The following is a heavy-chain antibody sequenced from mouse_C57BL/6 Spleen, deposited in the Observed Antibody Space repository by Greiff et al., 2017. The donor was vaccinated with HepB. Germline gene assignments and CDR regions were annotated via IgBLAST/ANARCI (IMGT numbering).Heavy chain of an antibody. J-gene: IGHJ3*01. CDR3: AKEGDGFRFAY. CDR1: GYTFTSYW. V-gene: IGHV1-64*01. D-gene: IGHD2-3*01. CDR2: IHPNSGST. Sequence: QVQLQQPGAELVKPGASVKLSCKASGYTFTSYWMHWVKQRPGQGLEWIGMIHPNSGSTNYNEKFKSKATLTVDKSSSTAYMQLSSLTSEDSAVYYCAKEGDGFRFAYWGQGTLVTVSA.